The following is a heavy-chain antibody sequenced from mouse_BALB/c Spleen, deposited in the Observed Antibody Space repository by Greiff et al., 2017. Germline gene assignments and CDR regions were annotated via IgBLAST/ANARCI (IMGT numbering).Heavy chain of an antibody. Sequence: EVKVVESGPSLVKPSQTLSLTCSVTGDSITSGYWNWIRKFPGNKLEYMGYISYSGSTYYNPSLKSRISITRDTSKNQYYLQLNSVTTEDTATYYCATYDYDVGYAMDDWGQGTSVTVSS. D-gene: IGHD2-4*01. CDR1: GDSITSGY. CDR3: ATYDYDVGYAMDD. V-gene: IGHV3-8*02. CDR2: ISYSGST. J-gene: IGHJ4*01.